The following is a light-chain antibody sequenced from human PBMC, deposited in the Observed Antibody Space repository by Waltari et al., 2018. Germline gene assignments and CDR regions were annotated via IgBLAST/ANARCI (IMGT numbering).Light chain of an antibody. CDR1: QSVSSN. V-gene: IGKV3-15*01. J-gene: IGKJ2*01. CDR2: GAS. Sequence: EIVMTQSPATLSVSPGERATLSCRASQSVSSNLAWYQQKPGQAPRLLIYGASTRATGIPARFSGSGSGTEFTLTISSMQSEDFAVYYCQQYNNFVYTFGQGTKLEIK. CDR3: QQYNNFVYT.